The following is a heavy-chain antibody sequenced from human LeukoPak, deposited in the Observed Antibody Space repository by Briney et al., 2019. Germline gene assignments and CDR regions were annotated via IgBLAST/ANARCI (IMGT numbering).Heavy chain of an antibody. J-gene: IGHJ4*02. D-gene: IGHD5/OR15-5a*01. Sequence: GGCLRLSCAASGFTFSRDWMLWVRQAPGKGLVWVSHISDDGSITTYADSVKGRFTISRDNAKRPVFLQMDSLTVEYTAVYFCVRRYYEYNVYDRHLDCWGQGIQVTVSS. CDR1: GFTFSRDW. CDR2: ISDDGSIT. V-gene: IGHV3-74*03. CDR3: VRRYYEYNVYDRHLDC.